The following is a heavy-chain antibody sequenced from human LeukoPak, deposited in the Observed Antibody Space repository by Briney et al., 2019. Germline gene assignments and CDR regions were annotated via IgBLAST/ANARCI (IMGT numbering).Heavy chain of an antibody. D-gene: IGHD3-3*01. CDR2: IIPIFGTA. Sequence: SVKVSFKASGGTFSSYAISWVRQAPGQGLEWMGGIIPIFGTANYAQKFQGRVTITADESTSTAYMELSSLRSEDTAVYYCASKPEWLSRVAFDIWGQGTMVTVSS. CDR1: GGTFSSYA. V-gene: IGHV1-69*01. J-gene: IGHJ3*02. CDR3: ASKPEWLSRVAFDI.